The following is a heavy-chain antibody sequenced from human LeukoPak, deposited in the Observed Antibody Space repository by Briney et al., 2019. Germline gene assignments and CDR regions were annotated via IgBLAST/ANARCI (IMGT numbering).Heavy chain of an antibody. D-gene: IGHD3-22*01. CDR3: TTGPGYYDSSGYFDY. CDR1: GFTFNNAW. J-gene: IGHJ4*02. V-gene: IGHV3-15*01. Sequence: GGSLRLSCAASGFTFNNAWMTWVRQAPGKGLEWVGRIKSKADGGTTDYAAPVKGRFIISRDDSKNTLYLQMNSLKTEDTAVYYCTTGPGYYDSSGYFDYWGQGTLVTVSS. CDR2: IKSKADGGTT.